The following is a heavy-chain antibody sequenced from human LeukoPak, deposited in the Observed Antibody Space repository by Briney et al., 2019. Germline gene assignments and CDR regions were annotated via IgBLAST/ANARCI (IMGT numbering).Heavy chain of an antibody. CDR3: ARRSTTVGVRHAFDI. CDR2: IYYRGST. D-gene: IGHD4-17*01. CDR1: GGSISSSTHY. J-gene: IGHJ3*02. Sequence: SETLSLACTVSGGSISSSTHYWGWIRQPPGKGLEWIGNIYYRGSTYYNPSLKSRATISVDTSKNQFSLKLSSVTAADTAVFYCARRSTTVGVRHAFDIWGQGTMVTVSS. V-gene: IGHV4-39*01.